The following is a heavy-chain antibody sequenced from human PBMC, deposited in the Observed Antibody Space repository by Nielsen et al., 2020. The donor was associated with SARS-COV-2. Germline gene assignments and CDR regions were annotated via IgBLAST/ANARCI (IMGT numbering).Heavy chain of an antibody. D-gene: IGHD1-26*01. V-gene: IGHV3-33*05. J-gene: IGHJ6*02. Sequence: GGSLRLSCAASGFTFSSYGMHWVRQAPGKGLEWVAVISYDGSNKYYADSVKGRFTISRDNSKNTLYLQMNSLRAEDTAVYYCARDSIVGATTGYYYYGMDVWGQGTTVTVSS. CDR2: ISYDGSNK. CDR1: GFTFSSYG. CDR3: ARDSIVGATTGYYYYGMDV.